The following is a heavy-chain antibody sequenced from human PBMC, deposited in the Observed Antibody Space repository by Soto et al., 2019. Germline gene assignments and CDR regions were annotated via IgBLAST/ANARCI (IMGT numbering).Heavy chain of an antibody. D-gene: IGHD1-1*01. V-gene: IGHV1-69*02. CDR1: GGTFSSYT. Sequence: QVQLVQSGAEVKKPGSSVKVSCKASGGTFSSYTISWVRQAPGQGLEWMGRIIPILGIANYAQKFQGRVTITADKSTSTAYMELSSLRSEDTAVYYCARSEGLERRIYYYYYGMDVWGQGTTVTVSS. CDR2: IIPILGIA. CDR3: ARSEGLERRIYYYYYGMDV. J-gene: IGHJ6*02.